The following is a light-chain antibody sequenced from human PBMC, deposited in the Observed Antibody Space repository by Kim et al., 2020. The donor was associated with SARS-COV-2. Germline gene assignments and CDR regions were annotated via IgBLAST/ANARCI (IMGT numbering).Light chain of an antibody. Sequence: EIVLTQSPATLSLSPGERATLSCSASQSVSSYLAWYQQKPGQAPRLLIYDASNRATGIPARFSGSGSGTDFTLTISSLEPEDFAVYYCQQLSNWPPGLTFGGGTKVDIK. J-gene: IGKJ4*01. CDR1: QSVSSY. CDR2: DAS. V-gene: IGKV3-11*01. CDR3: QQLSNWPPGLT.